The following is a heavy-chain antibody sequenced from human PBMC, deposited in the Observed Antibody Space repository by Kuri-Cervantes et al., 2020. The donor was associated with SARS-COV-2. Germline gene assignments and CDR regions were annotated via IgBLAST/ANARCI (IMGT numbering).Heavy chain of an antibody. Sequence: GESLKISCAASGFTFSRYAMSWVRQAPGKGLEWVSAISGSGGSTYYADSVKGRFTISRDNTKNTLYLQMNSLRAEDTAVYYCAKDSRYDFWSGYYFDYWGQGTLVTVSS. V-gene: IGHV3-23*01. CDR3: AKDSRYDFWSGYYFDY. CDR2: ISGSGGST. J-gene: IGHJ4*02. CDR1: GFTFSRYA. D-gene: IGHD3-3*01.